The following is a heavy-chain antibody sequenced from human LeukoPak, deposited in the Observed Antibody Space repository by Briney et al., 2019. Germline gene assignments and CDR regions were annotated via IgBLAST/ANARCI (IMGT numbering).Heavy chain of an antibody. D-gene: IGHD5-18*01. V-gene: IGHV4-39*07. CDR2: IYYSGST. J-gene: IGHJ4*02. CDR1: GGSISSSSYY. CDR3: AGYSYGHRFVDY. Sequence: SETLSLTCTVSGGSISSSSYYWGWIRQPPGKGLEWIGSIYYSGSTYYNPSLKSRVTISVDTSKNQFSLKLSSVTAADTAVYYCAGYSYGHRFVDYWGQGTLVTVSS.